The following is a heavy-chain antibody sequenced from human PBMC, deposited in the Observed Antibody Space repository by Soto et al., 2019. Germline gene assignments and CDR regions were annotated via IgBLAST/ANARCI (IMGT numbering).Heavy chain of an antibody. D-gene: IGHD1-26*01. CDR2: IIPIFGTA. V-gene: IGHV1-69*12. CDR1: GGTFSSYA. J-gene: IGHJ4*02. Sequence: QVQLVQSGAEVKKPRSSVKVSCKASGGTFSSYAISWVRQAPGQGLEWMGGIIPIFGTANYAQKFQGRVTITADESTCTAYMELSSLRSEDTAVQYCARERYSGPAVFAADYWCQGTLVTVSS. CDR3: ARERYSGPAVFAADY.